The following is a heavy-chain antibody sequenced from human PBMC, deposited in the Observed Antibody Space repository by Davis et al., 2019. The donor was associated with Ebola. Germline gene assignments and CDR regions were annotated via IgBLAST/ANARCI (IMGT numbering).Heavy chain of an antibody. V-gene: IGHV3-74*01. J-gene: IGHJ4*02. CDR1: GFTFSSHW. D-gene: IGHD4-11*01. Sequence: GESLKISCAASGFTFSSHWMHWVRLAPGKGLVWVSRIKSDGSSTTYADSVKGRFTISRDNAKNTLYLQMNSLRAEVTDVYYCARGGTTVTTPLDHWGQGTQVTVSS. CDR3: ARGGTTVTTPLDH. CDR2: IKSDGSST.